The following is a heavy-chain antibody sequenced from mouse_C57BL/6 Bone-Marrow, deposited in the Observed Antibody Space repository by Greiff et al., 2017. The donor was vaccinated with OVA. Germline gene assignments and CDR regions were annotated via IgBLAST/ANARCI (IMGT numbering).Heavy chain of an antibody. Sequence: VQLQQSGAELVMPGASVKLSCKASGYTFTSYWMHWVKQRPGQGLEWIGEIDPSDSYTNYNQKFKGKSTLTVDKSSSTAYMQLSSLTSEDSAVYYCARGYYGSSYGWYFDVWGTGTTVTVSS. CDR2: IDPSDSYT. CDR1: GYTFTSYW. CDR3: ARGYYGSSYGWYFDV. D-gene: IGHD1-1*01. V-gene: IGHV1-69*01. J-gene: IGHJ1*03.